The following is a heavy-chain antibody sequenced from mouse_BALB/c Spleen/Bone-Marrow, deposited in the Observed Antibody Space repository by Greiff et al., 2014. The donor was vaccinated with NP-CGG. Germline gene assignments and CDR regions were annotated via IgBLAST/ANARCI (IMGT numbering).Heavy chain of an antibody. V-gene: IGHV2-9*02. J-gene: IGHJ1*01. Sequence: QVQLKESGPGLVAPSQSLSITCTVSGFSLASYGVHWVRQPPGKGLEWLGIIWAGGSTNYKSSLMSRLSISKDNSKSQVFLKMNSRQTDDTSMYYCARDRRDYGKACYYDVWGAGTTFTVSS. D-gene: IGHD2-1*01. CDR3: ARDRRDYGKACYYDV. CDR1: GFSLASYG. CDR2: IWAGGST.